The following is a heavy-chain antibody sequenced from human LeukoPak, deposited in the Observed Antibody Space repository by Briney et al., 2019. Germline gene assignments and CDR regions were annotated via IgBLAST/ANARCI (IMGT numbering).Heavy chain of an antibody. CDR2: INSDGSST. CDR1: GFTFSNYW. J-gene: IGHJ4*02. CDR3: VRDSGWALFDY. Sequence: GGSLRLSCAASGFTFSNYWMHWVRLTPGKRLVWVSRINSDGSSTSYADSVRGRFTISRDNAKNTLYLQMNSLRAEDTAVYYYVRDSGWALFDYWGQGTLVTVSS. D-gene: IGHD6-19*01. V-gene: IGHV3-74*01.